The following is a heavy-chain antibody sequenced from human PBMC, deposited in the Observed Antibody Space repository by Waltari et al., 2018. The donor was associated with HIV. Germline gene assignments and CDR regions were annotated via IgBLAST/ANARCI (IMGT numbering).Heavy chain of an antibody. V-gene: IGHV4-61*02. J-gene: IGHJ4*02. CDR3: AREDYDQFWGSPLYIFDS. D-gene: IGHD3-16*01. CDR1: GDSMKITRYF. Sequence: QVQLQESGPGLARSSQTLSLACSASGDSMKITRYFRSWVRQSAGRGLEWIGRINTRGDTKYNPSLKGRVVMSIDAPRKMFFLNLTSISAADTGTYFCAREDYDQFWGSPLYIFDSWGLGTVITVSS. CDR2: INTRGDT.